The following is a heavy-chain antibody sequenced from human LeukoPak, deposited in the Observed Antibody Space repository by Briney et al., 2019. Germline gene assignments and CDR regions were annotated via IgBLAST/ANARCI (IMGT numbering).Heavy chain of an antibody. CDR2: ISYDGSNK. D-gene: IGHD3-10*01. CDR1: GFTFSSYG. CDR3: ARERVGVRGACFDY. J-gene: IGHJ4*02. V-gene: IGHV3-30*19. Sequence: PGGSLRLSCAASGFTFSSYGMHWVHQAPGKGLEWVAVISYDGSNKYYADSVKGRFTISRDNSKNTLYLQMNSLRAEDTAVYYCARERVGVRGACFDYWGQGTLVTVSS.